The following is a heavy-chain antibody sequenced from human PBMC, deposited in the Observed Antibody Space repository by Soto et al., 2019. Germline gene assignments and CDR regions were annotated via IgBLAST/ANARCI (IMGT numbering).Heavy chain of an antibody. V-gene: IGHV3-23*01. CDR2: IGGSGTGGRT. J-gene: IGHJ6*02. CDR1: GLTFSTYA. Sequence: EVHLLESGGDLVQPGGSLRLSCTASGLTFSTYAMSWVRQAPGKGLEWVSAIGGSGTGGRTYYADSVKGRFIISRDNSKNTVYLQMNSLRADDTAVYYCANSPGGLDGYNSDYYGMDVWGQGTTVTVSS. D-gene: IGHD5-12*01. CDR3: ANSPGGLDGYNSDYYGMDV.